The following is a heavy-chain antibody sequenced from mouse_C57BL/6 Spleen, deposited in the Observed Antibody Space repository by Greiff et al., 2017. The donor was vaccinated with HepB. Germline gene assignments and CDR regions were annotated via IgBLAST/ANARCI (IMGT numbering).Heavy chain of an antibody. CDR3: ASSPGLDY. CDR1: GYTFTSYW. CDR2: IDPSDSYT. Sequence: QVHVKQPGAELVKPGASVKLSCKASGYTFTSYWMQWVKQRPGQGLEWIGEIDPSDSYTNYNQKFKGKATLTVDTSSSTAYMQLSSLTSEDSAVYYCASSPGLDYWGQGTTLTVSS. V-gene: IGHV1-50*01. D-gene: IGHD6-1*01. J-gene: IGHJ2*01.